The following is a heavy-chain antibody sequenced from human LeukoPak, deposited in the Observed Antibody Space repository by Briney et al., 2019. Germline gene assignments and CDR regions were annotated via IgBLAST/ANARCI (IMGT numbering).Heavy chain of an antibody. V-gene: IGHV3-33*01. CDR1: GFTFSSYG. J-gene: IGHJ6*02. CDR2: IWYDGSNK. CDR3: AREGQWLTKMRNGMDV. Sequence: QPGGSLRLSCAASGFTFSSYGMHWVRQAPGKGLEWVAVIWYDGSNKYYADSVKGRFTISRDNSKNTLYLQMNILRAEDTAVYYCAREGQWLTKMRNGMDVWGQGTTVTVSS. D-gene: IGHD6-19*01.